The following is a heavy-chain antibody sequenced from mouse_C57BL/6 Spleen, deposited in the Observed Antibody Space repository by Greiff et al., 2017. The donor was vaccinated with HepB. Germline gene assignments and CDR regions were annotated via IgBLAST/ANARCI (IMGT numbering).Heavy chain of an antibody. J-gene: IGHJ2*01. V-gene: IGHV1-85*01. Sequence: VQLQQSGPELVKPGASVKLSCKASGYTFTSYDINWVKQRPGQGLEWIGWIYPRDGSTKYNEKFKGKATLTVDTSSSTAYMELHSLTSEDSAVYFCARRYYGSSLYFDYWGQGTTLTVSS. CDR3: ARRYYGSSLYFDY. D-gene: IGHD1-1*01. CDR1: GYTFTSYD. CDR2: IYPRDGST.